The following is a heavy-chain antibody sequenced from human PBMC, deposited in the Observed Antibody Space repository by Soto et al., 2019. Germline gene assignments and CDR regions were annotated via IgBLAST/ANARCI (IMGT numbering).Heavy chain of an antibody. J-gene: IGHJ5*02. CDR2: IYYSGST. Sequence: SETLSLTCTVSGGSISSGDYYWSWIRQPPGKGLEWIGYIYYSGSTYYNPSLKSRVTISVDTSKNQFSLKLSSVTAADTAVYYCARSPYDFWSGNWFDPWGQGTPVTVYS. V-gene: IGHV4-30-4*01. CDR1: GGSISSGDYY. D-gene: IGHD3-3*01. CDR3: ARSPYDFWSGNWFDP.